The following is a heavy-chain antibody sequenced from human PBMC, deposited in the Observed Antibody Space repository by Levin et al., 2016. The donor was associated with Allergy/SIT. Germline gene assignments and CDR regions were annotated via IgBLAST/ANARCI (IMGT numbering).Heavy chain of an antibody. CDR1: GGSISSSSYY. CDR2: IYYSGST. CDR3: ACLNSSGWFY. Sequence: SETLSLTCTVSGGSISSSSYYWGWIRQPPGKGLEWIGSIYYSGSTYYNPSLKSRVTISVDTSKNQFSLKLSSVTAADTAVYYCACLNSSGWFYWGQGTLVTVSS. V-gene: IGHV4-39*01. D-gene: IGHD6-19*01. J-gene: IGHJ4*02.